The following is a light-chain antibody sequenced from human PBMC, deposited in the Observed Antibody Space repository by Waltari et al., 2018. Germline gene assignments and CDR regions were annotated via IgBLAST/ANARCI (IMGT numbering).Light chain of an antibody. CDR1: QSVKSNE. J-gene: IGKJ4*01. V-gene: IGKV3-20*01. CDR2: DTA. Sequence: EIVLTQSPGTLSLSPGDRATLSCRASQSVKSNELAWYQQKPGQAPRLLIYDTATSATGIPDRFSGSGSGTDFILTISRLEAEDFVLYYCQQYGTPLTFGGGTKVEIK. CDR3: QQYGTPLT.